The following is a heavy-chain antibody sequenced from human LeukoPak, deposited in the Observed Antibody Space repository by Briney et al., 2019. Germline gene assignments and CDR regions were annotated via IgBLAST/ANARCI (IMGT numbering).Heavy chain of an antibody. CDR3: ARRLRYSGWSFDY. J-gene: IGHJ4*02. CDR2: IFYSGNT. CDR1: GGSISSSSYY. V-gene: IGHV4-39*01. D-gene: IGHD3-9*01. Sequence: SETLSLTCTVSGGSISSSSYYWDWIRQPPGKGLEWIGSIFYSGNTYFNPSLKSRVTISVDTSKNQFSLKLTSVTATDTAVYYCARRLRYSGWSFDYWGQGKLVTVSS.